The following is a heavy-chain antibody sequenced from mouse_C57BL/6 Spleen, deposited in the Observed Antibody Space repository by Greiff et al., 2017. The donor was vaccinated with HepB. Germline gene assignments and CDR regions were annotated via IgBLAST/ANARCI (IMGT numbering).Heavy chain of an antibody. CDR3: ARAFQDWYFDV. V-gene: IGHV5-9*04. CDR2: ISGGGGNT. D-gene: IGHD3-2*02. J-gene: IGHJ1*03. CDR1: GFTFSSYT. Sequence: DVKLVESGGGLVKPGGSLKLSCAASGFTFSSYTMSWVRQTPEKRLEWVATISGGGGNTYYPDSVKGRFTISRDNAKNTLYLQMSSLRSEDTAVYYCARAFQDWYFDVWGTGTTVTVSS.